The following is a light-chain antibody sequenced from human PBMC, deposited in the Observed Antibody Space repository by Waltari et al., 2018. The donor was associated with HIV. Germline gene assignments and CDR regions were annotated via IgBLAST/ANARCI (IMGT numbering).Light chain of an antibody. CDR1: SSDVGKYNY. CDR3: STYTTSSTWV. Sequence: QSALTQPASVSGSPGQSITISCTGTSSDVGKYNYVSWYQQYPGKAPKLMISDGTTRPSGISSSFPGSKAANTASLATSEVQAEDEAEYYTSTYTTSSTWVFGGGTKLTVL. CDR2: DGT. V-gene: IGLV2-14*01. J-gene: IGLJ3*02.